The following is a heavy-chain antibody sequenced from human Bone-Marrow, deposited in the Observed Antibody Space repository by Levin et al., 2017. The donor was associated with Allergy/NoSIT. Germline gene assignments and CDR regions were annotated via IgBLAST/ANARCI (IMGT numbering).Heavy chain of an antibody. D-gene: IGHD2/OR15-2a*01. V-gene: IGHV4-39*02. Sequence: KPSETLSLTCSVSGDSISSKNYYWAWIRQPPGKGLEWLGNIYYDGTSYYNPSFKSRVTLSVDTSNNQFSLRLSSVTAADTAVYYCATDRYGHPPGEYDFWGQGILVTVSS. CDR2: IYYDGTS. CDR1: GDSISSKNYY. CDR3: ATDRYGHPPGEYDF. J-gene: IGHJ4*02.